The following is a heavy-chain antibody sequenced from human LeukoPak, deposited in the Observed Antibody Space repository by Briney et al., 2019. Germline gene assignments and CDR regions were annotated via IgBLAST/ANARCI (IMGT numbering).Heavy chain of an antibody. D-gene: IGHD6-13*01. CDR3: AKDRSSSWYGDYFDY. J-gene: IGHJ4*02. Sequence: PGGSLRLSCAASGFTFSSYGVHWVRQAPGKGLEWVAFIRYDGSNKYYADSVKGRFTISRDNSKNTLYLQMNSLRAEDTAVYYCAKDRSSSWYGDYFDYWGQGTLVTVSS. CDR2: IRYDGSNK. V-gene: IGHV3-30*02. CDR1: GFTFSSYG.